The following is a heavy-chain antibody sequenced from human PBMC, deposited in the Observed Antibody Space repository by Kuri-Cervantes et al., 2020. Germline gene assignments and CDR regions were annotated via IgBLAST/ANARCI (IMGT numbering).Heavy chain of an antibody. J-gene: IGHJ5*02. CDR1: GFTFSSNW. V-gene: IGHV3-7*01. CDR3: ARWIGGFDP. Sequence: GESLKISCAASGFTFSSNWMSWVRQAPGKGLEWVANIKQDGSERHYVDSMKGRFTISRDNAKNSLYLQMNSLRAEDTAVYYCARWIGGFDPWGQGTLVTVSS. CDR2: IKQDGSER. D-gene: IGHD2-2*03.